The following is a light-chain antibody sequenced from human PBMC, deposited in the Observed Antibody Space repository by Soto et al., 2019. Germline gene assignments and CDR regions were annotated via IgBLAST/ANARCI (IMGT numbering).Light chain of an antibody. J-gene: IGKJ5*01. CDR1: QSVLSNSNNKNY. Sequence: MTQSPCSLAGSLGEKATINCKSSQSVLSNSNNKNYLAWFQQKPGQPPKLLISWASIRESGAPDRIRGSGSGTELTVAVSSLQDEDVAVYYCQQYHSDPITFGQGTRL. CDR3: QQYHSDPIT. V-gene: IGKV4-1*01. CDR2: WAS.